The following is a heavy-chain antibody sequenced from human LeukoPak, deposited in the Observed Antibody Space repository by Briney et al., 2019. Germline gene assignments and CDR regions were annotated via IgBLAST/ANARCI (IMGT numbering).Heavy chain of an antibody. CDR3: AREGITGTPFDY. Sequence: SETLSLTCTVSGYSISSGSYWDWIRQPPGKGLEWIGSIYYSGSTYYNPSLKSRVTISVDTSKNQFSLKLSSVTAADTAVYYCAREGITGTPFDYWGQGTLVTVSS. D-gene: IGHD1-20*01. CDR1: GYSISSGSY. J-gene: IGHJ4*02. V-gene: IGHV4-38-2*02. CDR2: IYYSGST.